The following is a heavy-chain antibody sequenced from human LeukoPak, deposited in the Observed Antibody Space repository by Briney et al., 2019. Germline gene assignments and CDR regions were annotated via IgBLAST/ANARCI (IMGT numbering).Heavy chain of an antibody. CDR3: ARDLSSTPYWELDY. CDR1: GYTFTSYG. Sequence: ASVKVSCKASGYTFTSYGISWVRQAPGQGLEWMGWISAYNGNTNYAQKLQGRVTMTTDTSTSTAYMELRSLRSDDTAVYYCARDLSSTPYWELDYWGQGTLVTVSS. D-gene: IGHD1-26*01. J-gene: IGHJ4*02. V-gene: IGHV1-18*01. CDR2: ISAYNGNT.